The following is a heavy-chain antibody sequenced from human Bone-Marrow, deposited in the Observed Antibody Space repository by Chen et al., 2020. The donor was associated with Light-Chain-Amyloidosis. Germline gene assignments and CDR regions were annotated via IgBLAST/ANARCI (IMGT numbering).Heavy chain of an antibody. V-gene: IGHV1-69*01. CDR2: IIPSLGTA. CDR3: SRSGAVAGIFDS. J-gene: IGHJ4*02. CDR1: GGTFSTSA. D-gene: IGHD6-19*01. Sequence: QVLLVQSGAEVKKPGSSVKVSCKASGGTFSTSAINWVRQAPGQGLEWMGGIIPSLGTASYAQKFQGRVTIIADGSTKTVYMDLSSLKSDDTAVYYCSRSGAVAGIFDSWGQGTLVTVSS.